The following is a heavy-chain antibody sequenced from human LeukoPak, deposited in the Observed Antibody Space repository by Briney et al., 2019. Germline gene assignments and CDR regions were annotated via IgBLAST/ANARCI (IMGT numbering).Heavy chain of an antibody. CDR1: GGSISSSSYY. D-gene: IGHD1-7*01. J-gene: IGHJ6*03. V-gene: IGHV4-39*07. CDR3: ARTSKAHELYYYYYYMDV. Sequence: SETLSLTCTVSGGSISSSSYYCGWIRQPPGKGLEWIGEINHSGSTNYNPSLKSRVTISVDTSKNQFSLKLSSVTAADTAVYYCARTSKAHELYYYYYYMDVWGKGTTVTISS. CDR2: INHSGST.